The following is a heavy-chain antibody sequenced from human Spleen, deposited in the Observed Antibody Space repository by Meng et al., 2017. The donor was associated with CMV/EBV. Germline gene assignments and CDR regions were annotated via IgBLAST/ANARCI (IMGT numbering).Heavy chain of an antibody. Sequence: CSTSGYTFSDYKKHWGRQAPGQGLEWMGWINPKSDGTNYAQKFRDTVTMIRDTSISTGYMELSRLTSGDTAVYYCARAYSSGWYGIDYWGQGTLVTVSS. CDR2: INPKSDGT. D-gene: IGHD6-19*01. J-gene: IGHJ4*02. V-gene: IGHV1-2*02. CDR1: GYTFSDYK. CDR3: ARAYSSGWYGIDY.